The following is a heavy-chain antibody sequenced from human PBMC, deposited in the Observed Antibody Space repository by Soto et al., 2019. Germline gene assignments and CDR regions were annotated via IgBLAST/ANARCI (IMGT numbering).Heavy chain of an antibody. CDR3: ARVPLILTGYYNWFDP. J-gene: IGHJ5*02. D-gene: IGHD3-9*01. Sequence: PSETLSLTCTVSGGSISSYYWSWIRQPPGKGLEWIGYIYYSGSTNYNPSLKSRVTISVDTSKNQFSLKLSSVTAADTAVYYCARVPLILTGYYNWFDPWGQGTLVTVSS. V-gene: IGHV4-59*12. CDR2: IYYSGST. CDR1: GGSISSYY.